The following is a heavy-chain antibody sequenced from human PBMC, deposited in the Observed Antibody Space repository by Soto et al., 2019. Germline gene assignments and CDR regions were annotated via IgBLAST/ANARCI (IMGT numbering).Heavy chain of an antibody. V-gene: IGHV3-21*01. Sequence: EVQLVESGGGLVKPGGSLRLSCAASGFTFSSYSMNWVRQAPGKGLEWVSAISSSSSYIYYADSVKGRFTISRDNAKNSLYLQMNSLIDEDTAVYYCARDREWELTGYYYYGMDVWGQGTTVTVSS. D-gene: IGHD1-26*01. CDR1: GFTFSSYS. CDR2: ISSSSSYI. J-gene: IGHJ6*02. CDR3: ARDREWELTGYYYYGMDV.